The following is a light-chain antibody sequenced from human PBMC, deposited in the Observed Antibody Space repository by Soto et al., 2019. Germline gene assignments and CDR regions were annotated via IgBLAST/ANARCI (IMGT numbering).Light chain of an antibody. CDR3: QQYGSSLFT. CDR1: QSVSSKF. V-gene: IGKV3-20*01. J-gene: IGKJ3*01. CDR2: GTS. Sequence: EIVMTQSPGTLSLSPGERATLSCRAIQSVSSKFLAWYQQKPGQAPRILNYGTSIRASVVPARFSGGGSGTDFTLSIISLEPEDFAVYYCQQYGSSLFTFGHGNKVDFK.